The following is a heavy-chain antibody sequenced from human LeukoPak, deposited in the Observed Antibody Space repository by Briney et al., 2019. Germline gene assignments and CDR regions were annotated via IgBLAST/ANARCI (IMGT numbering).Heavy chain of an antibody. CDR3: ARQRYYDSSGYYY. D-gene: IGHD3-22*01. CDR1: GFTFSHYE. CDR2: IRSSGTTI. Sequence: GGSLRLSCAASGFTFSHYEMNWVRQAPGKGLEWISYIRSSGTTIYYADSVKGRFTISRDNAKNSLYLQMNSLRAEATAVYYCARQRYYDSSGYYYWGRGTLVTVSS. V-gene: IGHV3-48*03. J-gene: IGHJ1*01.